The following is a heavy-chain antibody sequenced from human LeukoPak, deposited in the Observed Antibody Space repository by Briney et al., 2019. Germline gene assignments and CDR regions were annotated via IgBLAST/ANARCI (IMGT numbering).Heavy chain of an antibody. CDR1: GFTFSRHG. CDR2: ISGSGGTT. CDR3: ARVYDSDGYYYLPFDY. Sequence: PGGSLRLSCTASGFTFSRHGMSWVRQAPGKGLEWVSGISGSGGTTYSADSVKGRFTISRDNSRNTLYLQMTSLRADDTAVYYCARVYDSDGYYYLPFDYWGQGTLVTVSS. D-gene: IGHD3-22*01. J-gene: IGHJ4*02. V-gene: IGHV3-23*01.